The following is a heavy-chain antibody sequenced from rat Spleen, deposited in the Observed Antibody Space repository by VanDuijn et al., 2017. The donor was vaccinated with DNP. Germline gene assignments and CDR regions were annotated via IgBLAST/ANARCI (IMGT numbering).Heavy chain of an antibody. CDR3: ARFGPDLDY. Sequence: EVQLQDSGPGLVKPSQSLSLNCSVTGYSITSNYWGWIRKFPGNEMEWMGYISYSGSTSYNPSLKSRISITRYTSKNQFFLQLNSVTTEDTATYYCARFGPDLDYWGQGVMVTVSS. CDR1: GYSITSNY. D-gene: IGHD3-1*01. CDR2: ISYSGST. V-gene: IGHV3-1*01. J-gene: IGHJ2*01.